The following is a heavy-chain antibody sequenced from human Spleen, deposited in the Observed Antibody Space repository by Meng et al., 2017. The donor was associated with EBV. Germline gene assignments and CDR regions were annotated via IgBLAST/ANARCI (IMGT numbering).Heavy chain of an antibody. CDR3: VRLDTAMVIRAYFDC. J-gene: IGHJ4*02. Sequence: VQLKQSGHGLCNPPGALALTVAACGGSISSSKWWSWVRQPPGKGLEWIGEIYHRGRTNYNPSLKSRVTISVDKSKNQFSLRLNSMTAADTAIYYCVRLDTAMVIRAYFDCWGQGTLVTVSS. CDR1: GGSISSSKW. V-gene: IGHV4-4*03. CDR2: IYHRGRT. D-gene: IGHD5-18*01.